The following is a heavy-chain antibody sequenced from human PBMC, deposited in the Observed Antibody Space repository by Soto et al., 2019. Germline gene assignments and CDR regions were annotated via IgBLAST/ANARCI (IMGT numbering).Heavy chain of an antibody. CDR2: ISVSSDNT. CDR3: AKDSVTKRGPDY. V-gene: IGHV3-23*01. D-gene: IGHD3-10*01. CDR1: GFTFSNYA. J-gene: IGHJ4*02. Sequence: EVQLLESGGGLVQPGGSLRLSCAASGFTFSNYAMNWVRQAPGKGLEWVSGISVSSDNTFYADSVKGRFTISRDNSKSTLFLQMNSLRAEDTALYYCAKDSVTKRGPDYWGQGTLVTVSS.